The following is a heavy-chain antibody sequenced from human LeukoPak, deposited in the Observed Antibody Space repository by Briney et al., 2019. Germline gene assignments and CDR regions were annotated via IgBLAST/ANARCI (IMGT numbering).Heavy chain of an antibody. J-gene: IGHJ2*01. CDR2: ISYDGSNK. Sequence: GGSLRLSCAASGFTFSSYAMHWVRQAPGKGLGWVAVISYDGSNKYYADSVKGRFTISRDNSKNTLYLQMNSLRAEDTALNYCAKDIAVAGMTFWYFDLWGRGTLVTVSS. V-gene: IGHV3-30-3*01. CDR3: AKDIAVAGMTFWYFDL. D-gene: IGHD6-19*01. CDR1: GFTFSSYA.